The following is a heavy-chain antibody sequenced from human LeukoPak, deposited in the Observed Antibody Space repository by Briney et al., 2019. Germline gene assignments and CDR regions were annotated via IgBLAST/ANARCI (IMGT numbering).Heavy chain of an antibody. CDR2: INPNSGGT. CDR3: ATQATSGWHFS. Sequence: GASVKVSCKASGYTFSSYDINWVRQAPGQGPEWMGWINPNSGGTNYAQKFQGRVTMTRDTSLSTVYMELSRLRSDDTAVYYCATQATSGWHFSWGQGTLVTVSS. J-gene: IGHJ5*02. V-gene: IGHV1-2*02. CDR1: GYTFSSYD. D-gene: IGHD6-19*01.